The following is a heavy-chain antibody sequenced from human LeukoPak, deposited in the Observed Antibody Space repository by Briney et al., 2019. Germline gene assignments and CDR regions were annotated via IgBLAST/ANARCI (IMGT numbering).Heavy chain of an antibody. V-gene: IGHV7-4-1*02. CDR2: INTNTENP. Sequence: ASVKVSCKASGYTFTSYAMNWVRQAPGQGLEWMGWINTNTENPIYAQGFTGRFVFSLDTSVSTTFLQISSLKAEDTAVYFCARAFQSLGGLSLPDYWGQGTLVTVSS. CDR1: GYTFTSYA. J-gene: IGHJ4*02. D-gene: IGHD3-16*02. CDR3: ARAFQSLGGLSLPDY.